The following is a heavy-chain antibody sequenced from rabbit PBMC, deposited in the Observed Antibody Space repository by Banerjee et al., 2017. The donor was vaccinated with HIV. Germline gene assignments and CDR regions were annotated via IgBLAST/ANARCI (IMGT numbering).Heavy chain of an antibody. CDR3: VRDVGYALYGYVDLNL. CDR2: IDPIFRSA. CDR1: GFDFSTYG. D-gene: IGHD6-1*01. V-gene: IGHV1S36*01. J-gene: IGHJ4*01. Sequence: QEPLKESGGGLVTPGGNLTLTCTASGFDFSTYGVSWVRQAPGKGLEWIGYIDPIFRSAYYASWVNGRFTISSHNAQNTLYLQLNSLTAADTATYFCVRDVGYALYGYVDLNLWGQGTLVTVS.